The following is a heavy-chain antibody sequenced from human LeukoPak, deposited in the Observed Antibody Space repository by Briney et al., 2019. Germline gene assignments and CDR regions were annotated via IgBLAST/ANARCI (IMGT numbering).Heavy chain of an antibody. Sequence: ASVKVSCKASGYTFTGYYMHWVRQAPGQGLEWMGWINPNSGGTNYAQKFQGRVTMTRDTSISTAYMELSRLRSDDTAVYYCARPVYCSSTGCRNWFDPWGQGTLVTVSS. D-gene: IGHD2-2*01. CDR2: INPNSGGT. CDR3: ARPVYCSSTGCRNWFDP. V-gene: IGHV1-2*02. CDR1: GYTFTGYY. J-gene: IGHJ5*02.